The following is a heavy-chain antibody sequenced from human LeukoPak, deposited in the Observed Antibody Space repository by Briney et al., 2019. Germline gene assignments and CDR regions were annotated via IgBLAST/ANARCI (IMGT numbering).Heavy chain of an antibody. CDR2: ISYDGSNE. J-gene: IGHJ4*02. CDR1: GFTFSSYG. CDR3: AKDELLWFGELSPLDY. D-gene: IGHD3-10*01. Sequence: PGGSLRLSCAASGFTFSSYGMHWVRQAPGKGLEWVAVISYDGSNEYYADSVKGRFTISRDNSKNTLYLQMNSLRAEDTAVYYCAKDELLWFGELSPLDYWGQGTLVTVSS. V-gene: IGHV3-30*18.